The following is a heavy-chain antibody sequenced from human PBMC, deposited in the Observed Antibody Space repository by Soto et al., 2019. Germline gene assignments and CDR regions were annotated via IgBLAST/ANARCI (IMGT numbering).Heavy chain of an antibody. CDR3: AARGASIVATITPSYGMDV. CDR1: GFTFSSYA. V-gene: IGHV3-23*01. CDR2: ISGSGGST. D-gene: IGHD5-12*01. Sequence: GGSLRLSCAASGFTFSSYAMSWVRQAPGKGLEWVSAISGSGGSTYYADSVKGRFTISRDNSKNTLYLQMNSLRAEDTAVYYCAARGASIVATITPSYGMDVWGQGTTVTVSS. J-gene: IGHJ6*02.